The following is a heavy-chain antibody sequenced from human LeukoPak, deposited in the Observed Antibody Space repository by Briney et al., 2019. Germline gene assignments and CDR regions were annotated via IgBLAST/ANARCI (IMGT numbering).Heavy chain of an antibody. J-gene: IGHJ4*02. D-gene: IGHD2-15*01. Sequence: GGSLRLSCAASGFTFSSYGMHWVRQAPGKGLEWVAVISYDGSNKYYADSVKGRFTISRDNSKNMLYLQMNSLRAEDTAVYYCAKDRGVVVVAATKIDYWGQGTLVTVSS. CDR1: GFTFSSYG. CDR3: AKDRGVVVVAATKIDY. CDR2: ISYDGSNK. V-gene: IGHV3-30*18.